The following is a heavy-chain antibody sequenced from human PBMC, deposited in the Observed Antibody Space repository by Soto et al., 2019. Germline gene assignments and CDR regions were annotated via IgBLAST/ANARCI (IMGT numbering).Heavy chain of an antibody. CDR1: VFTFSSYA. CDR3: AKDLSSPSSSWYRVLEPPNYFDY. Sequence: QPGGSLRLSCAASVFTFSSYAMSWVRQAPGKGLEWVSAISGSGGSTYYADSVKGRFTISRDNSKNTLYLQMNSLRAEDTAVYYCAKDLSSPSSSWYRVLEPPNYFDYWGQGTLVTVSS. D-gene: IGHD6-13*01. CDR2: ISGSGGST. J-gene: IGHJ4*02. V-gene: IGHV3-23*01.